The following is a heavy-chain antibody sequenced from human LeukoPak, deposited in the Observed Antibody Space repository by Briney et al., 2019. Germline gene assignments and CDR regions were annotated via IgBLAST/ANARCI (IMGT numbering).Heavy chain of an antibody. V-gene: IGHV3-21*01. CDR3: ARAVLRYYDFWSGYGDAFDI. CDR1: GFTFSSYS. Sequence: KTGGSLRLSCAASGFTFSSYSMNWVRQAPGKGLEWVSSISSSSSYIYYADSVKGRFTISRDNAKNSLYLQMNSLRAEDTAVYYCARAVLRYYDFWSGYGDAFDIWGQGTMVTVSS. D-gene: IGHD3-3*01. CDR2: ISSSSSYI. J-gene: IGHJ3*02.